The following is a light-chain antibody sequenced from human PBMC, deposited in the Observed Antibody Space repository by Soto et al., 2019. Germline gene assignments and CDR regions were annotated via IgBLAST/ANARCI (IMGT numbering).Light chain of an antibody. CDR3: QQYDKWPLYT. CDR1: QTVGTN. CDR2: RAS. Sequence: EMVMTQSPATLSVSPGEGATLSCRVSQTVGTNLAWYQHKPGQAPRLLIYRASTRATGIPARFSGSGSGTEFTLTISSLQSEDFAVYYCQQYDKWPLYTFGQWTKLEIK. J-gene: IGKJ2*01. V-gene: IGKV3-15*01.